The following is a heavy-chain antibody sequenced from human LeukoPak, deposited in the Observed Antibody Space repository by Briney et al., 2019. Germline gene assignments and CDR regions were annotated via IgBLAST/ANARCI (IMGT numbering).Heavy chain of an antibody. Sequence: SETLSLTCTVSGVSISSYYWSWIRQPPGKELGCIGYVYHSGTTNYNPSLKSRVTISADTSKNQFSLKLRSVTAADTAVYYCARDGSSSSPRAFDIWGRGTVVTVSS. CDR3: ARDGSSSSPRAFDI. J-gene: IGHJ3*02. D-gene: IGHD2-2*01. V-gene: IGHV4-59*01. CDR2: VYHSGTT. CDR1: GVSISSYY.